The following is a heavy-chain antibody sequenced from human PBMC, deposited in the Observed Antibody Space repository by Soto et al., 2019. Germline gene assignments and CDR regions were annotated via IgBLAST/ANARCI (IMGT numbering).Heavy chain of an antibody. Sequence: QVPLVQSGAEVTKPGSSVKVSCAASGGTSTIYTITWVRQAPGQGLVWMGRIVPMLGITNYARNFQGRVTITADNSAGTAYMELSSLKFDDTAVYYCATEKYGAGRVGVYYWGQGTQVTVSS. CDR1: GGTSTIYT. V-gene: IGHV1-69*02. J-gene: IGHJ4*02. CDR3: ATEKYGAGRVGVYY. D-gene: IGHD1-26*01. CDR2: IVPMLGIT.